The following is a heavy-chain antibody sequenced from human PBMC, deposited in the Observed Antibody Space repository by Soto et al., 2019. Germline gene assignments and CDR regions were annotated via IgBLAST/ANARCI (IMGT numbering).Heavy chain of an antibody. CDR3: AREFKGDFVEGAAARGTYFDS. J-gene: IGHJ4*02. CDR1: GFTFSDYF. CDR2: ISSSGSTT. V-gene: IGHV3-11*01. Sequence: SLRLSCAASGFTFSDYFMTWIRQAPGKGPEWISYISSSGSTTYYADSVRGRFTISRDNAKNSLYLQMNSLRAEDTAVYYCAREFKGDFVEGAAARGTYFDSWGQGTLVTVSS. D-gene: IGHD2-2*01.